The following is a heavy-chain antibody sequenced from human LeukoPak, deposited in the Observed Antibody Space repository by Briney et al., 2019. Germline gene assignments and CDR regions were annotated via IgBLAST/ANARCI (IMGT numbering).Heavy chain of an antibody. Sequence: ASVKVSCKASGGTFSSYAINWVRQATGQGLEWMGWMNPNSGNTGYAQKFQGRVTITRNTSISTAYMELSSLRSEDTAVYYCARGLFVAAAPNWFDPWGQGTLVTVSS. CDR2: MNPNSGNT. V-gene: IGHV1-8*03. J-gene: IGHJ5*02. D-gene: IGHD6-13*01. CDR3: ARGLFVAAAPNWFDP. CDR1: GGTFSSYA.